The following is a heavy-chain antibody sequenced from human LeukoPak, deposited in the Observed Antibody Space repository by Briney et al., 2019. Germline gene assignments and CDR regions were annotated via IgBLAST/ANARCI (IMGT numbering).Heavy chain of an antibody. J-gene: IGHJ6*03. D-gene: IGHD3-3*01. V-gene: IGHV4-59*12. Sequence: SETLSLTCTVSGGSISSYYWSWIRQPPGKGLEWIAYIYYSGSTNYNPSLKSRVTISVDTSKNQFSLKLSSVTAADTAVYYCARLVSSGGWYEAHYRYYMDVWGKGTTVTISS. CDR1: GGSISSYY. CDR3: ARLVSSGGWYEAHYRYYMDV. CDR2: IYYSGST.